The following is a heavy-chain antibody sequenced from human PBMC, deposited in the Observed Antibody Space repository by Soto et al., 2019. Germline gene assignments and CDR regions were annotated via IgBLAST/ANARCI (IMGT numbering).Heavy chain of an antibody. CDR1: GGSISSYY. V-gene: IGHV4-59*01. Sequence: SETLSLTCTVSGGSISSYYWSWIRQPPGKGLEWIGYIYYSGSTNYNPSLKSRVTISVDTSKNQFSLKLSSVTAADTAVYYCARGYFSGGSCYSHFDFWGQGTLVTVSS. CDR3: ARGYFSGGSCYSHFDF. CDR2: IYYSGST. D-gene: IGHD2-15*01. J-gene: IGHJ4*02.